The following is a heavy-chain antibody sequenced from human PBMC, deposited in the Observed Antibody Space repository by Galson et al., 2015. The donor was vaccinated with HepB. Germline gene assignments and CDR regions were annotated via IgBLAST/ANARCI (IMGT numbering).Heavy chain of an antibody. Sequence: SLRLSCAASGFIVPRNYMSWVRQAPGKGLEWVSSIYWGDRTDYGDSVKDRFTISRDISTNTLYLQMNSLRVDDTALYYCATEGDTSTWYRYWGQGTLVTVSS. J-gene: IGHJ1*01. V-gene: IGHV3-66*01. D-gene: IGHD2-2*01. CDR3: ATEGDTSTWYRY. CDR2: IYWGDRT. CDR1: GFIVPRNY.